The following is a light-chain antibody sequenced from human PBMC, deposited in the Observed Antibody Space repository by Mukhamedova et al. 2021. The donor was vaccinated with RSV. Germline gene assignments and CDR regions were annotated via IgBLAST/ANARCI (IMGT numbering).Light chain of an antibody. CDR3: QQYITYWT. V-gene: IGKV1-5*03. CDR2: KAS. J-gene: IGKJ1*01. Sequence: WYQRRVHGKAPKLLIHKASNLQSGVPSRFSGSGSGTEFTLTISSLQPDDFATYFCQQYITYWTFGQGTKVEIK.